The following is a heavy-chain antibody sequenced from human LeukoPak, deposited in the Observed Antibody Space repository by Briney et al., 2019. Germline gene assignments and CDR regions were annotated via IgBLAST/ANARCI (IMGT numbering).Heavy chain of an antibody. Sequence: GGSLRLSCAASGFTFSSYWMHWVRQAPGKGLVWVSRINSDGSSTSYADSVKGRFTISRDNSKNTLYLQMNSLRAEDTAVYYCAKFLGVSVWYGISGPWGQGTLVTVSS. CDR2: INSDGSST. V-gene: IGHV3-74*01. D-gene: IGHD3-10*01. CDR1: GFTFSSYW. J-gene: IGHJ5*02. CDR3: AKFLGVSVWYGISGP.